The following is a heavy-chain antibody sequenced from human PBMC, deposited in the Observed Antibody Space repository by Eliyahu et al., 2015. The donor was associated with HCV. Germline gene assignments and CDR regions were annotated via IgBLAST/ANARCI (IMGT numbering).Heavy chain of an antibody. CDR1: GFXXSSYA. V-gene: IGHV3-30-3*01. D-gene: IGHD2-2*01. J-gene: IGHJ6*02. CDR3: ARADVVVPSPYRDYYGMDV. Sequence: QVQLVESGGGVVQPGRSLRLSCAASGFXXSSYAXPGSPRAPGKGLEWGAVISYDGSNKYYADSVKGRFTISRDNSKNTLYLQMNSLRAEDTAVYYCARADVVVPSPYRDYYGMDVWGQGTTVTVSS. CDR2: ISYDGSNK.